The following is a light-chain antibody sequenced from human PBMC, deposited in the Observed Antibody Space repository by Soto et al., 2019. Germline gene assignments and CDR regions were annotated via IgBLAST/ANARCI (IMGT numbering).Light chain of an antibody. Sequence: EIVLTQSPATLSLSPGERATLSCRASQSVSSYLAWYQQKPGQAPRLLIYDASNRATGIPARFSGSWSGTDFTLTISSLEPEDFAVYYCQQRSKWPLTFGGGTKVEIK. J-gene: IGKJ4*01. CDR3: QQRSKWPLT. CDR1: QSVSSY. CDR2: DAS. V-gene: IGKV3-11*01.